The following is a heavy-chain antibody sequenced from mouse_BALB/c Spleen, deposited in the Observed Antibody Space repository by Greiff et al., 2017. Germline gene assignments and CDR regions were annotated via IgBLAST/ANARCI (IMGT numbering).Heavy chain of an antibody. Sequence: EVQLVESGPGLVKPSQSLSLTCTVTGYSITSDYAWNWIRQFPGNKLEWMGYISYSGSTSYNPSLKSRISITRDTSKNQFFLQLNSVTTEDTATYYCARTRGFAYWGQGTLVTVSA. CDR1: GYSITSDYA. V-gene: IGHV3-2*02. CDR3: ARTRGFAY. J-gene: IGHJ3*01. CDR2: ISYSGST.